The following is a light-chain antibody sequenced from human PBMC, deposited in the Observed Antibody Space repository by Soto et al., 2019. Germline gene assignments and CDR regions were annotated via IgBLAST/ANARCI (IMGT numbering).Light chain of an antibody. V-gene: IGKV3-20*01. J-gene: IGKJ1*01. CDR3: QRYGRSPWT. CDR2: GAS. CDR1: QSVSSSD. Sequence: VLTQSPGTLSLSPGERATLCCRASQSVSSSDFAWFQQKPGQAPRLLIYGASSRATGIPERFSGSGSGTDFTLTISRLEPEDFAVYYCQRYGRSPWTFGQGTKVEIK.